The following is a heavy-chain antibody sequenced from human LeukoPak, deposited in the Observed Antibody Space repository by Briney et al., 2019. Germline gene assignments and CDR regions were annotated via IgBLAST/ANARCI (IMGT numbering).Heavy chain of an antibody. J-gene: IGHJ4*02. CDR1: GLTFSSYS. D-gene: IGHD2-2*01. V-gene: IGHV3-21*01. Sequence: KPGGSLRLSCAASGLTFSSYSMNWVPQAQGRGLEWVSSISSSSSYIYYADSVKGRFTISRDNAKNSLYLQMNSLRAEDTAVYYCASSGNGVVPAAPFDYWGQGTLVTVSS. CDR2: ISSSSSYI. CDR3: ASSGNGVVPAAPFDY.